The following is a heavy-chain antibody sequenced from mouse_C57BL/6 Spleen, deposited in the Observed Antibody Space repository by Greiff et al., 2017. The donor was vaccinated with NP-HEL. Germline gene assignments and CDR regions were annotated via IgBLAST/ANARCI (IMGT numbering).Heavy chain of an antibody. V-gene: IGHV1-74*01. CDR3: ATPGGYYADWYFDV. D-gene: IGHD2-3*01. CDR2: IHPSDSDT. J-gene: IGHJ1*03. Sequence: QVQLQQPGAELVKPGASVKVSCKASGYTFTSYWMHWVKQRPGQGLEWIGRIHPSDSDTNYNQKFKGKATLTVDKSSSTAYMQLSSLTSEDSAVYYCATPGGYYADWYFDVWGTGTTVTVSS. CDR1: GYTFTSYW.